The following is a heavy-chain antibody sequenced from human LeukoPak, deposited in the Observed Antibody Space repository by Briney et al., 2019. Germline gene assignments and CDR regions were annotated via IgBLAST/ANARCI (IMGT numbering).Heavy chain of an antibody. J-gene: IGHJ6*03. D-gene: IGHD3-3*01. Sequence: SMKVSCKASGGTFSSYAISWLRQAPGQGLEWMGRIIPIFGTANYAQKFQGRVTITTDESTSTAYMELSSQRSEDTAVYYCASGRFLEWSMLAGYYYYMDVWGKGTTVTVSS. CDR3: ASGRFLEWSMLAGYYYYMDV. V-gene: IGHV1-69*05. CDR2: IIPIFGTA. CDR1: GGTFSSYA.